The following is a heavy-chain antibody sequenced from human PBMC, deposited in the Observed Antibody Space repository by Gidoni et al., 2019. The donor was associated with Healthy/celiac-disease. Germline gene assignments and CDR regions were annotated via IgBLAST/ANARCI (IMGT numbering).Heavy chain of an antibody. CDR2: IYTSGST. Sequence: QVQLQESGPGLVKPSETLSLTCTVSGGSISSYYWSWIRQPAGKGLEWIGRIYTSGSTNYNPSLKSRVTMSVDTSKNQFSLKLSSVTAADTAVYYCARDREYYYGSGSYYPYYYYGMDVWGQGTTVTVSS. D-gene: IGHD3-10*01. CDR1: GGSISSYY. CDR3: ARDREYYYGSGSYYPYYYYGMDV. J-gene: IGHJ6*02. V-gene: IGHV4-4*07.